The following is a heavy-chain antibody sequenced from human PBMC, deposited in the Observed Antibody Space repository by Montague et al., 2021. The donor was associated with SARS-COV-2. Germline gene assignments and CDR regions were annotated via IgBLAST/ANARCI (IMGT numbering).Heavy chain of an antibody. Sequence: SLRLSCAASGFTFSSYAMHWVRQAPGKGLEWVAVISYDGSNKYYADSVKGRFTISRDNSKNTLYLQMNSLRAEDTAVYYCARVRSSPGELLWFGELKTDAFDIGGQGTMVTVSS. CDR1: GFTFSSYA. V-gene: IGHV3-30*04. D-gene: IGHD3-10*01. CDR2: ISYDGSNK. J-gene: IGHJ3*02. CDR3: ARVRSSPGELLWFGELKTDAFDI.